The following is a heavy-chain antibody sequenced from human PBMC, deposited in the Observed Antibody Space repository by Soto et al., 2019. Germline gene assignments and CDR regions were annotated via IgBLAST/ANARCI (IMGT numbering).Heavy chain of an antibody. CDR2: ISYDGSNK. D-gene: IGHD2-15*01. CDR3: AKASRYCSGDTCYEIDY. J-gene: IGHJ4*02. Sequence: PGGSLRLSCLASGFKCSDYGMNWVRQAPGKGLEWVAVISYDGSNKYYADSVKGRFTISRDNSKTTLYLQMNSLRAEDTAVYYCAKASRYCSGDTCYEIDYWGQGTLVTVSS. CDR1: GFKCSDYG. V-gene: IGHV3-30*18.